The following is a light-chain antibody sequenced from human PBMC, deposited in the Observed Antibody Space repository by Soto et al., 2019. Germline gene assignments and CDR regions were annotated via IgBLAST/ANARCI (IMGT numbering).Light chain of an antibody. V-gene: IGKV3-11*01. Sequence: EIVLTQSPGTLSLSPGERATLSCRASQSVSSSLAWYQQKPGQAPRLLIYDASNRATGIPARFSGSGSGTDFTLTISSLEPEDFAVYYCQQRGNWPPYTFGQGTKLEIK. J-gene: IGKJ2*01. CDR2: DAS. CDR1: QSVSSS. CDR3: QQRGNWPPYT.